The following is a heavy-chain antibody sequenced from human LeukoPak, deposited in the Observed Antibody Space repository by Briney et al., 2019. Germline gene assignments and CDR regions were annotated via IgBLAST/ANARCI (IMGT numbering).Heavy chain of an antibody. D-gene: IGHD5-24*01. J-gene: IGHJ4*02. V-gene: IGHV5-10-1*01. CDR3: ARHIDGYSTSFDY. Sequence: GESLRISCRGSGYSFTSYWISWVRQMPGKGLEWMGRIDPSDSYTNYRPSFQGHVTISADKSISTAYLQWSSLKASDTAMYYCARHIDGYSTSFDYWGQGTLVTVSS. CDR2: IDPSDSYT. CDR1: GYSFTSYW.